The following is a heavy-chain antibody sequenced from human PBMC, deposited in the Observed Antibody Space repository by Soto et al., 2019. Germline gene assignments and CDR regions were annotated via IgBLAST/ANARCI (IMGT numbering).Heavy chain of an antibody. CDR2: ISGSGGST. D-gene: IGHD4-17*01. CDR3: AKEGDYAIDY. V-gene: IGHV3-23*01. CDR1: GFTFSSYA. J-gene: IGHJ4*02. Sequence: EVQLLESGGGLVQPGGSLRLSCAASGFTFSSYAMSWARQAPGKGLEWVSAISGSGGSTYYADSGKGRFTISRDNSKTTLYLQMNSLRAEGTAVYYCAKEGDYAIDYWGQGTLVTVSS.